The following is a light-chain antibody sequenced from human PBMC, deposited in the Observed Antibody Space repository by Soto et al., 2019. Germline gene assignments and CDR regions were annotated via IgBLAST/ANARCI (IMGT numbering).Light chain of an antibody. CDR2: WAS. J-gene: IGKJ1*01. CDR1: QSVLYSPNNKNY. V-gene: IGKV4-1*01. CDR3: QQYYSTPWT. Sequence: DIVMTQSPDSLAVSLGEGATINCKSSQSVLYSPNNKNYLAWYQQKPGQPPKLLIYWASTRESGVPDRFSGSESGTDFTLTISSLQAEDVAVYYCQQYYSTPWTFGQGTKVEIK.